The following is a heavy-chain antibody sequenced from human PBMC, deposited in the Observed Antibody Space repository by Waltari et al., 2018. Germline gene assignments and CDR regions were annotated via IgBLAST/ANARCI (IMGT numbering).Heavy chain of an antibody. CDR2: NYYSGRT. CDR1: GGSISSSSYY. J-gene: IGHJ3*01. Sequence: QLQLQESGPGLVKPSETLSLTCTVSGGSISSSSYYWGWIRQPPGKGLEGIGGNYYSGRTYYNPYLKSRVTTSVATSKNKFSLELSDVTAADTAVYYCARIIISRAASDLCVLGKLVTVSS. CDR3: ARIIISRAASDL. V-gene: IGHV4-39*07. D-gene: IGHD2-21*01.